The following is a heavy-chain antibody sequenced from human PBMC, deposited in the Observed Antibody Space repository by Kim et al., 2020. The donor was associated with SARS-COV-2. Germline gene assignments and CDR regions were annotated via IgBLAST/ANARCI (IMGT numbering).Heavy chain of an antibody. Sequence: GGSLRLSCTASGFTFNIHAMAWVRQSPGKGLEWVSAVAGGGGDTNYADSVKGRFTISRDNSRNMLYLQMNSLRAEDTAIYYFARDRVMGATNWYFDLWGR. V-gene: IGHV3-23*01. J-gene: IGHJ2*01. CDR1: GFTFNIHA. CDR2: VAGGGGDT. D-gene: IGHD1-26*01. CDR3: ARDRVMGATNWYFDL.